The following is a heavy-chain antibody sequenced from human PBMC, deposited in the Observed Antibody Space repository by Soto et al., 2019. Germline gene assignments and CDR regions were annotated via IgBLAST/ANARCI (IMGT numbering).Heavy chain of an antibody. CDR2: INAGNGNT. D-gene: IGHD3-22*01. V-gene: IGHV1-3*01. Sequence: GASVKVSCKASGYTFTSYAMHWVRQAPGQRLEWMGWINAGNGNTKYSQKFQGRVTITRDTSASTAYMELSSLRSEDTAVYYCASFDSSGYYNAAFDFWGQGTMVTVSS. J-gene: IGHJ3*01. CDR1: GYTFTSYA. CDR3: ASFDSSGYYNAAFDF.